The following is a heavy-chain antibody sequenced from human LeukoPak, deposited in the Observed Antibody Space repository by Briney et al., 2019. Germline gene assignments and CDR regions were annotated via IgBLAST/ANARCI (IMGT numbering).Heavy chain of an antibody. J-gene: IGHJ4*02. CDR3: AKGPSKLGYCSGGSCYSGDY. Sequence: GSLRLSCAASGFTFSSYAMSWVRQAPGKGLEWVSAISGSGGSTYYADSVKGRFTISRDNSKNTLYLQMNSPRAEDTAVYYCAKGPSKLGYCSGGSCYSGDYWGQGTLLTVSS. D-gene: IGHD2-15*01. CDR1: GFTFSSYA. V-gene: IGHV3-23*01. CDR2: ISGSGGST.